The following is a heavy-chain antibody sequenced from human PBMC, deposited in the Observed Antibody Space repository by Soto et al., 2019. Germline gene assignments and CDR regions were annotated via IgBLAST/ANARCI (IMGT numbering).Heavy chain of an antibody. CDR3: TRDPYGMDV. J-gene: IGHJ6*02. CDR2: ISNDGVHT. CDR1: GFTFTTYC. Sequence: EVQLIESGGGLVQPGGSLRLSCVGSGFTFTTYCLHWVRQAPGKGLEYLSAISNDGVHTYYANSVKDRFTISRDNAKNSLYLQMNSLRDEDTAVYYCTRDPYGMDVWGQGTTVTFSS. V-gene: IGHV3-64*01.